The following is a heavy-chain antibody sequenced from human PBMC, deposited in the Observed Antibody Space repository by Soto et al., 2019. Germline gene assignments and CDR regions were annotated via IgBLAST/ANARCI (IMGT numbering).Heavy chain of an antibody. J-gene: IGHJ6*02. Sequence: ASVKVSCKASGYTFTSYGISWVRQAPGQGLEWMGWISAYNGNTNYAQKLQGRVTMTTDTSTSTAYMELRSLRSDDTAVYYCAREHDSSGYYYGMDVWGQGTTVTVSS. CDR3: AREHDSSGYYYGMDV. D-gene: IGHD3-22*01. CDR2: ISAYNGNT. V-gene: IGHV1-18*01. CDR1: GYTFTSYG.